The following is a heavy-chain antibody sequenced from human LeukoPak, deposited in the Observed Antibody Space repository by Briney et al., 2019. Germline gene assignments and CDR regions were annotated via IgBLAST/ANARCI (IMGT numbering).Heavy chain of an antibody. J-gene: IGHJ4*02. CDR3: ARDLRDSSGYYYEGYFDY. D-gene: IGHD3-22*01. V-gene: IGHV4-59*01. CDR1: GGSISSYY. Sequence: ETLSLTCTVSGGSISSYYWSWIRQPPGKGLEWIGYIYYSGSTNYNPSLKSRVTISVDTSKNQFSLKLSPVTAADTAVYYCARDLRDSSGYYYEGYFDYWGQGTLVTVSS. CDR2: IYYSGST.